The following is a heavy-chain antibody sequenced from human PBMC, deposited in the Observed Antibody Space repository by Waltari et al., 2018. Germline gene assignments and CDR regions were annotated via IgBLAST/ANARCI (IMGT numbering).Heavy chain of an antibody. D-gene: IGHD6-13*01. V-gene: IGHV3-33*01. Sequence: QVQLVESGGGVVRPGRSLRLSCAASGFTFSSYGMHWVRQAPGKGLEWVAVIWYDGSNKYYADSVKGRFTISRDNSKNTLYLQMNSLRAEDTAVYYCARDGYSSSWILRYWGQGTLVTVSS. CDR3: ARDGYSSSWILRY. CDR1: GFTFSSYG. CDR2: IWYDGSNK. J-gene: IGHJ4*02.